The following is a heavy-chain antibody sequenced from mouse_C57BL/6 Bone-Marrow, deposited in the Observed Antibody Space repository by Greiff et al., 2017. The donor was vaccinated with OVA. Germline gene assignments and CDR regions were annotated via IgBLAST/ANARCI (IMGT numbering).Heavy chain of an antibody. CDR2: IHPNSGST. CDR3: AREGVVASFDY. D-gene: IGHD1-1*01. CDR1: GYTFTSYW. Sequence: VQLQQSGAELVKPGASVKLSCKASGYTFTSYWMHWVKQRPGQGLEWIGMIHPNSGSTNYNEKFKSKATLTVDKSSSTAYMQLSSLTSEDSAVYYCAREGVVASFDYWGQGTTLTVSS. J-gene: IGHJ2*01. V-gene: IGHV1-64*01.